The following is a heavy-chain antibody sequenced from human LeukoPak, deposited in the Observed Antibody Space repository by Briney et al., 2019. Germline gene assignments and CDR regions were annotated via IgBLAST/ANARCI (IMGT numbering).Heavy chain of an antibody. D-gene: IGHD6-6*01. J-gene: IGHJ6*03. CDR1: GFTFSSYA. CDR3: ARDGAGRGIAARQDYYYYYMDV. V-gene: IGHV3-7*01. Sequence: GGSLRLSCAASGFTFSSYAMSWVRQAPGKGLEWVANIKQDGSEKYYVDSVKGRFTISRDNAKNSLYLQMNSLRAEDTAVYYCARDGAGRGIAARQDYYYYYMDVWGKGTTVTVSS. CDR2: IKQDGSEK.